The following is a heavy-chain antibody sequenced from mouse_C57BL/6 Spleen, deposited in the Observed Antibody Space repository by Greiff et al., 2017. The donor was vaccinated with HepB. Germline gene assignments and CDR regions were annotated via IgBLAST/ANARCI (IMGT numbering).Heavy chain of an antibody. Sequence: VMLVESGPGLVAPSQSLSITCTVSGFSLTSYAISWVRQPPGKGLEWLGVIWTGGGTNYNSALKSRLSISKDNSKSQVFLKMNSLQTDDTARYYCARIYYYGSSYFFYAMDYWGQGTSVTVSS. D-gene: IGHD1-1*01. CDR1: GFSLTSYA. J-gene: IGHJ4*01. V-gene: IGHV2-9-1*01. CDR2: IWTGGGT. CDR3: ARIYYYGSSYFFYAMDY.